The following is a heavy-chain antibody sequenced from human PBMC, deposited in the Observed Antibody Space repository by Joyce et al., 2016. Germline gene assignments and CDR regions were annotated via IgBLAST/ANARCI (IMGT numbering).Heavy chain of an antibody. CDR3: ARGDPSTYNRVDP. Sequence: EVQLVESGGGLVQPGGSLRLSCAASGLTLSDHYVYWVRQATGKGLEWIGRSRHKAYRYTTEYAASVKGRFAISRNDSENSVYLQLNSLRIEETAVYYCARGDPSTYNRVDPWGQGTLVLVSS. CDR2: SRHKAYRYTT. CDR1: GLTLSDHY. J-gene: IGHJ5*02. D-gene: IGHD1-1*01. V-gene: IGHV3-72*01.